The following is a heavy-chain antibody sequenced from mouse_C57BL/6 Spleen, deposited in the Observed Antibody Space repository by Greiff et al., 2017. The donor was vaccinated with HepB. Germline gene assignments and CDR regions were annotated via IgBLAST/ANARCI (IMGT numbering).Heavy chain of an antibody. V-gene: IGHV5-15*01. J-gene: IGHJ3*01. D-gene: IGHD2-1*01. CDR1: GFTFSDYG. CDR2: ISNLAYSI. CDR3: ARHDGNSWFAY. Sequence: EVKLMESGGGLVQPGGSLKLSCAASGFTFSDYGMAWVRQAPRKGPEWVAFISNLAYSIYYADTVTGRFPISRENAKNTLYLEMSSLRSEDTAMYYCARHDGNSWFAYWGQGTLVTVSA.